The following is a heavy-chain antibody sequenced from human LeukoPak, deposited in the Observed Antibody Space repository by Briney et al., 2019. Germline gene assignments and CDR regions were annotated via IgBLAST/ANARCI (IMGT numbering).Heavy chain of an antibody. CDR1: GDSITSYY. CDR3: ARHGHDTNNFEAHFDY. D-gene: IGHD2-8*01. J-gene: IGHJ4*02. Sequence: SETLSLTCTVSGDSITSYYWSWIRQPPGKGLEWIAYIHNSGHTNSNPSLKSRVTISIDTSKSQFSLKLSSVTAADTAVYYCARHGHDTNNFEAHFDYWGQGALVTVSS. CDR2: IHNSGHT. V-gene: IGHV4-59*08.